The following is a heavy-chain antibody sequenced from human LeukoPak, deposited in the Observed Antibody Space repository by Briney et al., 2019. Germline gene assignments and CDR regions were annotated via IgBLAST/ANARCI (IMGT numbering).Heavy chain of an antibody. J-gene: IGHJ3*02. V-gene: IGHV3-23*01. CDR2: LSDSGGST. CDR3: ARDLGIAAAGDAFDI. D-gene: IGHD6-13*01. Sequence: PGGSLRLSCAASGFTFSSYAMSWVRQAPGKGLEWVSGLSDSGGSTYYADSVKGRFTISRDNSKNTLYLQMNSLRAEDTAVYYCARDLGIAAAGDAFDIWGQGTMVTVSS. CDR1: GFTFSSYA.